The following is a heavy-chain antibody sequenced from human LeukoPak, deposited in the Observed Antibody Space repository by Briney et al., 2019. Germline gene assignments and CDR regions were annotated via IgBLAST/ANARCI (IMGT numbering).Heavy chain of an antibody. D-gene: IGHD2-8*01. V-gene: IGHV4-34*01. CDR1: GGSFSGYY. CDR3: ARISYCTNGVCYASAFDI. J-gene: IGHJ3*02. Sequence: PSETLSLTCAVYGGSFSGYYWSWIRQPPGKGLEWIGEINHSGSTNYNPSLKSRGTISVDTSKNQFSLKLSSVTAADTAVYYCARISYCTNGVCYASAFDIWGQGTMVTVSS. CDR2: INHSGST.